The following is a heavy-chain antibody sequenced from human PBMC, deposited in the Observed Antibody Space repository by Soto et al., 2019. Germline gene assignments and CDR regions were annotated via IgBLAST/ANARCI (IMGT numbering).Heavy chain of an antibody. CDR3: ARDRGSGFHGQDAWGMDD. D-gene: IGHD6-19*01. CDR1: AYTFNDYW. CDR2: IKGDESEK. J-gene: IGHJ6*02. V-gene: IGHV3-7*05. Sequence: PGGSLRLSCAASAYTFNDYWLAWVRQTPGKGLKWVANIKGDESEKYYEDYVWVRFTITRDNAKNSLYLQMNSLGVEDTAVYYCARDRGSGFHGQDAWGMDDRGQETTGTV.